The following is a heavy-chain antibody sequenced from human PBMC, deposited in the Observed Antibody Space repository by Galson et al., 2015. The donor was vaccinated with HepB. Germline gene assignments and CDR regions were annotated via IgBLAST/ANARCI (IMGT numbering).Heavy chain of an antibody. CDR2: ISISGGT. CDR1: GFSFSTSA. CDR3: ARGSGYSSGPFDH. D-gene: IGHD5-18*01. V-gene: IGHV3-23*01. Sequence: SLRLSCAASGFSFSTSAMAWVRQAPGKGLEWVSSISISGGTFYTGSVKGRFTISRDNSKNTLYLQMNSLRAEDTAVYYCARGSGYSSGPFDHWGQGTLVAVSS. J-gene: IGHJ4*02.